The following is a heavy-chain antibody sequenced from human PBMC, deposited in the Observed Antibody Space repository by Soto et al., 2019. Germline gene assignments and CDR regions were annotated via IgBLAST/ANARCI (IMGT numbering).Heavy chain of an antibody. CDR1: GGSISDFY. J-gene: IGHJ6*02. CDR3: AREVGATFDDDYGMDV. CDR2: IYYSGST. D-gene: IGHD1-26*01. V-gene: IGHV4-59*01. Sequence: SETLSLTWTVSGGSISDFYRSWIRQPPGKGLEWIGYIYYSGSTNYNPSLKSRVTISVDTSKNQFSLKLSSVTAADTPVYYCAREVGATFDDDYGMDVWGQGTTVTVSS.